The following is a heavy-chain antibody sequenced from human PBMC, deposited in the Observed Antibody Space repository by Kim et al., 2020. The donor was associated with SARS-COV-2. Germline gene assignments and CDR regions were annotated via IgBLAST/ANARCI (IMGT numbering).Heavy chain of an antibody. V-gene: IGHV4-39*01. CDR3: ARHRSIGSGGFDY. CDR2: NYYSGRT. Sequence: SETLSLTCTVSGGSISSSSYYWGWTRQPPGKGLEWIGSNYYSGRTYYNPSLKSRVTISVDTSKNQFSLKLSSVTAADTAVYYCARHRSIGSGGFDYWGQGTLVTVSS. J-gene: IGHJ4*02. CDR1: GGSISSSSYY. D-gene: IGHD3-10*01.